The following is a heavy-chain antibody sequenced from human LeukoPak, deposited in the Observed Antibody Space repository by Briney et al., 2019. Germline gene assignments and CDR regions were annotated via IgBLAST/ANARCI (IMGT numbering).Heavy chain of an antibody. Sequence: GGSLRLSCAASGFTFSSYAMHWVRQAPGKGREWVAVISYDGSNKYYADSVKGRFTISRDNSKNTLYLQMNSLRAEDAAVYYCARVFPTRGYCSGGSCYPAAMDYWGQGTLVTVSS. CDR2: ISYDGSNK. CDR3: ARVFPTRGYCSGGSCYPAAMDY. CDR1: GFTFSSYA. V-gene: IGHV3-30-3*01. D-gene: IGHD2-15*01. J-gene: IGHJ4*02.